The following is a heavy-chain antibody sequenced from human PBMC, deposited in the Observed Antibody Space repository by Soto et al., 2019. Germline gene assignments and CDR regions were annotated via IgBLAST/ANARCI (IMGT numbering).Heavy chain of an antibody. CDR1: GGTISRYY. D-gene: IGHD2-21*02. V-gene: IGHV4-59*01. Sequence: QVQLQESGPGLVKPSETLSLTCTVSGGTISRYYWSWIRQPPGKGLEWIGYMYNTGSTVYNPSFKSRVTISVLTSKNQFSLELNSVTAADTAVYYCARDLWGYCGTDCYPLDVWGQGTTVTVSS. CDR3: ARDLWGYCGTDCYPLDV. CDR2: MYNTGST. J-gene: IGHJ6*02.